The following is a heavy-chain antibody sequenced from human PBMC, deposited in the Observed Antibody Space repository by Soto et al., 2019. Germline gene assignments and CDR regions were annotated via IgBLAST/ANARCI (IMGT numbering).Heavy chain of an antibody. V-gene: IGHV4-59*01. Sequence: SETLSLTCTVSGGSISSYYWSWVRQYPGKGLEWIGYSYHSGSTNYNPSLKSRVTISVDTSKNQFSLKLNSVTAADTAVYYCARDLWGYCGTDCYPLDVWGQGTTVTVSS. D-gene: IGHD2-21*02. J-gene: IGHJ6*02. CDR1: GGSISSYY. CDR2: SYHSGST. CDR3: ARDLWGYCGTDCYPLDV.